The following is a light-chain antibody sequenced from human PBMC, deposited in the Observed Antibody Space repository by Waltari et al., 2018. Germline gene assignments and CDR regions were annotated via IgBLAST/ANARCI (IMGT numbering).Light chain of an antibody. V-gene: IGKV3-11*01. J-gene: IGKJ4*01. Sequence: VLTQSPATLSLSPGERATLSCRASQSVSKYLAWYQQKPGQAPRLLIFDASNRATGIPARFSGRGSGTEFSLTISSLEPEDFAVYYCQQRGTYLGLTFGGGTKVDIK. CDR1: QSVSKY. CDR3: QQRGTYLGLT. CDR2: DAS.